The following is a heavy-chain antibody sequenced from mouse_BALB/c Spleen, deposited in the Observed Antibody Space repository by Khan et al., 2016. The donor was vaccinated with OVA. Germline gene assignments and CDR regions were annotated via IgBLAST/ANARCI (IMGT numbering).Heavy chain of an antibody. CDR1: GFTFSTFG. CDR2: INTGGFYT. D-gene: IGHD1-1*01. Sequence: EVELVESGGDLVKPGGSLKLSCATSGFTFSTFGMSWVRQSPDRRLVWVATINTGGFYTFYPAIVKGRFTISRDNAKSTLYLQMNSLKFEATAIFYCAPLDYYHNSEGFAYWGQGTLVTVSA. V-gene: IGHV5-6*01. J-gene: IGHJ3*01. CDR3: APLDYYHNSEGFAY.